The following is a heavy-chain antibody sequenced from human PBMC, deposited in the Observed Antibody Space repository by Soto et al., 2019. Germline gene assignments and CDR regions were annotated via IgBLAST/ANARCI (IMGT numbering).Heavy chain of an antibody. CDR3: ARHVSSPRDWFDP. CDR1: GGSVSSSSYY. Sequence: PSETLSLTCTVSGGSVSSSSYYWGWIRQPPGKGLEWIGSIYYSGSTYYNPSLKSRLTISVDTSKNQFSLKLSSVTAADTAVYYCARHVSSPRDWFDPWGQGTLVTVSS. CDR2: IYYSGST. V-gene: IGHV4-39*01. D-gene: IGHD6-13*01. J-gene: IGHJ5*02.